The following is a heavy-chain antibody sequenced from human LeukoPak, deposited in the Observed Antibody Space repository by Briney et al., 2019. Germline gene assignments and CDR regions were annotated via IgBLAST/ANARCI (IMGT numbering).Heavy chain of an antibody. CDR1: GFTFSSYG. CDR3: ARDNYGSGSFYSYYYMDV. D-gene: IGHD3-10*01. Sequence: GGSLRLSCAASGFTFSSYGMHWVRQAPGKGLEWVSFIRYDGSDKYYADSVRGRFTISRDNSKNTLYLQMNSLRAEDTAVYYCARDNYGSGSFYSYYYMDVWGKGTTVIISS. J-gene: IGHJ6*03. V-gene: IGHV3-30*02. CDR2: IRYDGSDK.